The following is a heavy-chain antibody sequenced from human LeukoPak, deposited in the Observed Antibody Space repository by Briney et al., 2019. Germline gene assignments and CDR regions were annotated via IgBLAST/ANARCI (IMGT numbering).Heavy chain of an antibody. Sequence: SQTLSLTCTVSGGSISSGDYYWSWIRQPPGKGLEWIGYIYYSGSTYYNPSLKSRVTISVDTSKNQFSLKLSSVTAADTAVYYCARDLLNEGNHLDYWGQGTLVTASS. CDR1: GGSISSGDYY. CDR3: ARDLLNEGNHLDY. D-gene: IGHD4-23*01. J-gene: IGHJ4*02. V-gene: IGHV4-30-4*01. CDR2: IYYSGST.